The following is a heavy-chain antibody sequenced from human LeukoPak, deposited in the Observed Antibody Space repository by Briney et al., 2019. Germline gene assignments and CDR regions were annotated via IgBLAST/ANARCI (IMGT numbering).Heavy chain of an antibody. CDR1: GFTFSSYA. J-gene: IGHJ3*02. Sequence: GGSLRLSCAASGFTFSSYAMHWVRQAPGKGLEWVAVISYDGSNKYYADSVKGRFTISRDNSKNTLYLQMNSLRAEDTAVYYCARAKAPYLTGFPLFAFDIWGQGTMVTVSS. V-gene: IGHV3-30-3*01. CDR3: ARAKAPYLTGFPLFAFDI. CDR2: ISYDGSNK. D-gene: IGHD3-9*01.